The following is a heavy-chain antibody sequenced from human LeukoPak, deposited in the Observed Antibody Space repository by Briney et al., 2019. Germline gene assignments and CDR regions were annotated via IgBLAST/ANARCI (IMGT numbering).Heavy chain of an antibody. CDR1: GFTFSSYA. D-gene: IGHD2/OR15-2a*01. J-gene: IGHJ4*02. V-gene: IGHV3-23*01. CDR3: ARVTSTLGN. Sequence: PGGSLRLSCAASGFTFSSYAMSWVRQAPGRGLEWVSGISGSGSITLYADSVKGRFAISRDNAKNTLYLHMNSLRAEDTAVYYCARVTSTLGNWGQGTLVTVSS. CDR2: ISGSGSIT.